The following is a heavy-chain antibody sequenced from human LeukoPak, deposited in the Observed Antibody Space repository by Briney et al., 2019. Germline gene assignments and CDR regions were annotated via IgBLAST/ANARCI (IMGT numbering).Heavy chain of an antibody. CDR2: IYTSGST. D-gene: IGHD1-26*01. CDR1: GGSISSGSYY. Sequence: SSQTLSPTCTVSGGSISSGSYYWSWIRQPAGKGLEWIGRIYTSGSTNYNPSLKSRVTLSVDTSKDQFSLKLSSVTAADTAVYYCARDTEERGSANGYWGQGTLVTVSS. CDR3: ARDTEERGSANGY. J-gene: IGHJ4*02. V-gene: IGHV4-61*02.